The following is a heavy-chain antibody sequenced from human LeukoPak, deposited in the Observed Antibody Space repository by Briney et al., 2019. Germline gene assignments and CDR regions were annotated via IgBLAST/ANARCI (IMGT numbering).Heavy chain of an antibody. D-gene: IGHD2-15*01. CDR1: GFTFSSYA. J-gene: IGHJ3*02. CDR2: ISGSGGST. Sequence: GGSLRLSCAASGFTFSSYAMSWVRQAPGKGLEWVSAISGSGGSTYYADSVKGRFTISRDNSKNTLYLQMNSLRAEDTAVYYCAKSFGCSGGSCYSDAFDIWGQGTMVTVSS. V-gene: IGHV3-23*01. CDR3: AKSFGCSGGSCYSDAFDI.